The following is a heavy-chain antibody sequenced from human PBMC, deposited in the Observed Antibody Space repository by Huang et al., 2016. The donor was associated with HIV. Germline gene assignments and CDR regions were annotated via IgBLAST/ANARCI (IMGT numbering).Heavy chain of an antibody. CDR1: GYTFSSHA. CDR2: FNCGKGDT. Sequence: QVQLVQSGAEVKKPGTSVNVSCKTSGYTFSSHALHWLRQAPGQRPEWMGWFNCGKGDTKYAQKFQGRVTITSDTAANIGYMELNSLLSEDTAVYYCARDPLDIRRHFDFWGQGSLVTVSS. CDR3: ARDPLDIRRHFDF. J-gene: IGHJ4*02. V-gene: IGHV1-3*01. D-gene: IGHD3-3*01.